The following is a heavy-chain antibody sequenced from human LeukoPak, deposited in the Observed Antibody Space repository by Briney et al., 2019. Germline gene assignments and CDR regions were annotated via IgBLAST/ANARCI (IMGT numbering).Heavy chain of an antibody. CDR1: GGSISSGGYS. D-gene: IGHD2-15*01. CDR3: ARVYSGYCSGGSCSHWFDP. V-gene: IGHV4-30-2*01. Sequence: SRTLSLTCAVSGGSISSGGYSWSWIRQPPGKGLEWIGYIYHSGSTYYNPSLKSRVTISVDRSKNQFSLKLSSVTAADTAVYYCARVYSGYCSGGSCSHWFDPWGQGTLVTVSS. CDR2: IYHSGST. J-gene: IGHJ5*02.